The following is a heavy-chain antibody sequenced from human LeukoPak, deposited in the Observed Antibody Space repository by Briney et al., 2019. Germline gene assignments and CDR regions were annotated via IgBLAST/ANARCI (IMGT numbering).Heavy chain of an antibody. CDR1: GGSFSGYY. D-gene: IGHD1-26*01. CDR2: INHSGST. CDR3: ARDGVVGAAFGFDY. J-gene: IGHJ4*02. V-gene: IGHV4-34*01. Sequence: SETLSLTCAVYGGSFSGYYWSWIRQPPGKGLEWIGEINHSGSTNYNPSLKSRVTIPVDTSKNQFSLQLNSVTPEDTAVYYCARDGVVGAAFGFDYWGQGTLVTVSS.